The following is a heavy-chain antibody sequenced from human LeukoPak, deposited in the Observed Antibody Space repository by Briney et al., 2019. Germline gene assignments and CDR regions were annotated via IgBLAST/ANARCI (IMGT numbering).Heavy chain of an antibody. Sequence: ASVKVSCKASGYTFTSYGISWVRQAPGQGLEWMGWISAYNGNTNYAQKLQGRVTMTTDTSTSTAYMELRSLRSDDTAVYYCASGSWGYSCGYALDYWGQGTLVTVSS. V-gene: IGHV1-18*01. CDR1: GYTFTSYG. J-gene: IGHJ4*02. CDR2: ISAYNGNT. D-gene: IGHD5-18*01. CDR3: ASGSWGYSCGYALDY.